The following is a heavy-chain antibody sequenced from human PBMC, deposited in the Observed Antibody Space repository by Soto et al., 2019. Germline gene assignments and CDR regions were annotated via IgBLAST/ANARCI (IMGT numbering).Heavy chain of an antibody. CDR2: IYATGTT. D-gene: IGHD1-1*01. J-gene: IGHJ5*02. CDR3: VRDGTKTLRDWFDP. CDR1: GASISGFY. Sequence: SETLSLTCTVSGASISGFYWSWIRKSAGKGLEWIGRIYATGTTDYNPSLKRRVMMSVDTTKKQFSLKLRSVTAADTAVYYCVRDGTKTLRDWFDPWGQGSSVTVSS. V-gene: IGHV4-4*07.